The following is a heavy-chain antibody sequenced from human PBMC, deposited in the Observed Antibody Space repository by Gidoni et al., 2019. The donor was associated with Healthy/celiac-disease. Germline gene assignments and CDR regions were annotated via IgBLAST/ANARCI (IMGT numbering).Heavy chain of an antibody. CDR1: GFTFSSYA. V-gene: IGHV3-23*01. D-gene: IGHD3-22*01. Sequence: EVQLLESGGGLVQPGGSLRLSCAASGFTFSSYAMDWVRQATGTGRGWVSTISGSSSSTDYEDAVKGRFTISRDNFKNTLYLHVNSLRADDTAVYYCAKGARAGYYYDIDVIDYWGQGTLVTVSS. J-gene: IGHJ4*02. CDR2: ISGSSSST. CDR3: AKGARAGYYYDIDVIDY.